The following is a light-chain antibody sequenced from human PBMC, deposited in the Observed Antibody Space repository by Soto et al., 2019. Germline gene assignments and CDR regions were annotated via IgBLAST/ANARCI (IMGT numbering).Light chain of an antibody. CDR1: SSDVGGFEY. CDR2: DVT. CDR3: GSITRSSTSV. Sequence: QSALSQPASVSGSPGQSITISCTGTSSDVGGFEYVSWYQHQPGKAPKLIIYDVTKRPSGVSNRVSGSKSGNTASLTISGIQADDEGDYYCGSITRSSTSVFGTGTKLTAL. V-gene: IGLV2-14*01. J-gene: IGLJ1*01.